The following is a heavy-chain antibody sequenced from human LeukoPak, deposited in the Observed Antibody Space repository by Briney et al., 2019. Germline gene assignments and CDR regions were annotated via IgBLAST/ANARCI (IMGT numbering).Heavy chain of an antibody. V-gene: IGHV4-59*01. CDR1: GGSISSYY. CDR3: ATSFSGYLGYFDY. Sequence: SETLSLTCTVSGGSISSYYWSWIRQPPGKRLEWIGYIYYSGSTNYNPSLKSRVTISVDTSKNQFSLKLSSVTAADTAVYYCATSFSGYLGYFDYWGQGTLVTVSS. CDR2: IYYSGST. J-gene: IGHJ4*02. D-gene: IGHD3-22*01.